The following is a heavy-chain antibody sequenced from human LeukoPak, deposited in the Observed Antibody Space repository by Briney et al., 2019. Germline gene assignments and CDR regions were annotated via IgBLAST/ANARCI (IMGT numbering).Heavy chain of an antibody. V-gene: IGHV6-1*01. D-gene: IGHD2-15*01. J-gene: IGHJ6*04. CDR1: GDSVSSNSAA. CDR2: TSYKSKWYN. Sequence: SQTLSLTCAISGDSVSSNSAAWNWIRQSPSRGLEWLGRTSYKSKWYNDYAVSVKSRITINPDTSKNQFSLQLNSVTPEDTAVYYCARARDIVVGVAAKAGMDVWGKGTTVTVSS. CDR3: ARARDIVVGVAAKAGMDV.